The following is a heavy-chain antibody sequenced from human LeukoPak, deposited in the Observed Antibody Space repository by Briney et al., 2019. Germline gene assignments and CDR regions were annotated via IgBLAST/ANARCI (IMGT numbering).Heavy chain of an antibody. CDR2: IKQDGSEK. V-gene: IGHV3-7*01. CDR1: GFTFSSYW. D-gene: IGHD6-19*01. Sequence: GGSLRLSCAASGFTFSSYWMSWVRQAPGKGLEWVANIKQDGSEKYYVDSVKGRFTISRDSAKNSLYLQMNSLRAEDTAVYYCARDQRIAVAGTEYFQHWGQGTLVTVSS. J-gene: IGHJ1*01. CDR3: ARDQRIAVAGTEYFQH.